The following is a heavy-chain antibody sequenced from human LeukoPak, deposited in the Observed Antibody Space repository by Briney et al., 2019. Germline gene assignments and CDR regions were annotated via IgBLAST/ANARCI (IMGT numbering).Heavy chain of an antibody. Sequence: SETLSLTCTVSGGSISSSSYYWGWIRQPPGKGLEWIGSIYYSGSTYYNPSLKSRVTISVDTSKNQFSLKLSSVTAADTAVYYCARVEYSGSYSPYYYYYMDVWGKGTTVTVSS. CDR1: GGSISSSSYY. CDR3: ARVEYSGSYSPYYYYYMDV. J-gene: IGHJ6*03. V-gene: IGHV4-39*07. D-gene: IGHD1-26*01. CDR2: IYYSGST.